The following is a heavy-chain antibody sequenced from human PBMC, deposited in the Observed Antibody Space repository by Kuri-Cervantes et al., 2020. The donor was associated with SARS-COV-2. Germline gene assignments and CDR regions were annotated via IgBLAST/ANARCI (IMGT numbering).Heavy chain of an antibody. V-gene: IGHV4-38-2*01. CDR2: IYHSGST. J-gene: IGHJ6*03. CDR1: GYSISSGYY. Sequence: SETLSLTCAVSGYSISSGYYWGWIRQPPGKGLEWIGYIYHSGSTYYNPSLKSRVTISVDTSKNQFSLKLSSVTAADTAVYYCARGDSLLDWGSDYYYYMDVWGKGTTVTVSS. D-gene: IGHD7-27*01. CDR3: ARGDSLLDWGSDYYYYMDV.